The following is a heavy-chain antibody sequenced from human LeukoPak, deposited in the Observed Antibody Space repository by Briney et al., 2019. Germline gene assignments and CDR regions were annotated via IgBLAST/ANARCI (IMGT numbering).Heavy chain of an antibody. V-gene: IGHV1-69*05. J-gene: IGHJ4*02. CDR1: GGTFSSYA. CDR2: IIPIFGTA. Sequence: SVKVSCKASGGTFSSYAISWVRQAPGQGLEWMGRIIPIFGTANYAQKFQGRVTITTDESTSTAYMELSSLRSEDTAVYYCARDQASYFGEGVDYWGQGTLVTVSS. CDR3: ARDQASYFGEGVDY. D-gene: IGHD1-26*01.